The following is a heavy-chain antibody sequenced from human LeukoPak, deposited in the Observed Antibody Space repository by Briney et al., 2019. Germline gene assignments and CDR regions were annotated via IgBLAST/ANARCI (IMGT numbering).Heavy chain of an antibody. CDR1: GFTFSSYA. V-gene: IGHV3-30-3*01. Sequence: GGSLRLSCAASGFTFSSYAMHWVRQAPGKGLEWVAVISYDGSNKYYADSVKGRFTISRDNSKNTLYLQMNSLRAEDTAVYYCARGAVAGTWPGAFDIWGQGTMVTVSS. CDR2: ISYDGSNK. D-gene: IGHD6-19*01. CDR3: ARGAVAGTWPGAFDI. J-gene: IGHJ3*02.